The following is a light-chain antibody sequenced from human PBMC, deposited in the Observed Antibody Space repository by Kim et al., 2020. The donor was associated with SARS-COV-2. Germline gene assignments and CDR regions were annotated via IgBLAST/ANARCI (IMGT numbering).Light chain of an antibody. CDR1: SSNIGNNA. V-gene: IGLV1-44*01. CDR3: TSWDDSLNGHVV. J-gene: IGLJ2*01. CDR2: SND. Sequence: QPVLTQPPSASGTLGQRVSISCSGSSSNIGNNAVNWYQQLPGTAPKLLIYSNDQRPSGVPARFSGSKSGTSASLAISGLQSEDEAEYYCTSWDDSLNGHVVFGGGTQLTVL.